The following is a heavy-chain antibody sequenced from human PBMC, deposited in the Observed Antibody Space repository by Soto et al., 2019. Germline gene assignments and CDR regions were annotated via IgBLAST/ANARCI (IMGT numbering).Heavy chain of an antibody. Sequence: PSETLSLTCTVSGGSISSGDYYWSWIRQPPGKGLEWIGYIYYSGSTYYNPSLKSRVTISVDTSKNQFSLKLSSVTAADTAVYYCARDTGSVIAAAGTDNYYGMDVWGQGTTVTVSS. CDR2: IYYSGST. V-gene: IGHV4-30-4*01. D-gene: IGHD6-13*01. J-gene: IGHJ6*02. CDR1: GGSISSGDYY. CDR3: ARDTGSVIAAAGTDNYYGMDV.